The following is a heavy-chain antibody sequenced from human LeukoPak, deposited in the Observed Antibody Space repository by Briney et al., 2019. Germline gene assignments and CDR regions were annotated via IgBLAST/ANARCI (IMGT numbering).Heavy chain of an antibody. CDR3: VRDRYPAAREFDY. D-gene: IGHD2-2*01. CDR1: GFTFSSYW. V-gene: IGHV3-74*01. Sequence: GGSLRLSCAASGFTFSSYWMHWVRQAPGRGLVWVSRIDTDGSDTSYADSVKGRFTISRDNAKNTLYLQMNSLRAEDTGVYYCVRDRYPAAREFDYWGQGTLVTVSS. CDR2: IDTDGSDT. J-gene: IGHJ4*02.